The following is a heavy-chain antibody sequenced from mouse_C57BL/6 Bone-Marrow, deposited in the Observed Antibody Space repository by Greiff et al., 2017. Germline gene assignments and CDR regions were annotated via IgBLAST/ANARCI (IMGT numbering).Heavy chain of an antibody. CDR2: IYPGSGST. V-gene: IGHV1-55*01. D-gene: IGHD1-1*01. CDR3: AREGFYYGSSYAMDY. CDR1: GYTFTSYW. J-gene: IGHJ4*01. Sequence: QVQLQQPGAELVKPGASVKMSCKASGYTFTSYWITWVKQRPGQGLEWIGDIYPGSGSTNYNEKFKSKATLTVDTSSSTAYMQLSSLTSADSAVYYCAREGFYYGSSYAMDYWGQGTSVTVSS.